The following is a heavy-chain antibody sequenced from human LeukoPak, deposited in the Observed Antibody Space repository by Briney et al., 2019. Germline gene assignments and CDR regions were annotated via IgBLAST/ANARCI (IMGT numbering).Heavy chain of an antibody. CDR3: ARDVPTMVRGAVLWYYYYMDV. D-gene: IGHD3-10*01. J-gene: IGHJ6*03. V-gene: IGHV1-2*02. CDR2: INPNSGGT. Sequence: ASVKVSCKASGYTFTGYYMHWVRQAPGQGLEWMGWINPNSGGTNYAQKFQGRVTMTRDTSISTAYMELSRLRSDDTAVYYCARDVPTMVRGAVLWYYYYMDVWGKGTTVTVSS. CDR1: GYTFTGYY.